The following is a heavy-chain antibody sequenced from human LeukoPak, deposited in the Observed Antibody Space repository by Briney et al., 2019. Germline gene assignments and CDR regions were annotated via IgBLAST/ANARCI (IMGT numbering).Heavy chain of an antibody. J-gene: IGHJ4*02. CDR2: INPNSGGT. D-gene: IGHD6-19*01. V-gene: IGHV1-2*04. CDR3: ARTASRYSSGWPDY. CDR1: GYTFTGYY. Sequence: GASVKVSCKASGYTFTGYYMHWVRQAPGQGLEWMGWINPNSGGTNYAQKFQGWVTMTRDTSISTAYMELSRLRSDDTAVYYCARTASRYSSGWPDYWGQGTLVAVSS.